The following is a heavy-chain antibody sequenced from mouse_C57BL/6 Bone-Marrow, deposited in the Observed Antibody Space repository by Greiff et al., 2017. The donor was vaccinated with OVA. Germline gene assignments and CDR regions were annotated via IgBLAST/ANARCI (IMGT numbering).Heavy chain of an antibody. D-gene: IGHD1-1*01. CDR1: GFTFSAYG. Sequence: EVQRVESGGGLVKPGGSLKLSCAASGFTFSAYGMHWVRQAPEKGLEWVAYISSGSSTIYYADTVKGRFTISRDNAKNTLCLQMTSLRSEDTARSYCARNLRGYFDVWGTGTTVTVSS. CDR2: ISSGSSTI. CDR3: ARNLRGYFDV. J-gene: IGHJ1*03. V-gene: IGHV5-17*01.